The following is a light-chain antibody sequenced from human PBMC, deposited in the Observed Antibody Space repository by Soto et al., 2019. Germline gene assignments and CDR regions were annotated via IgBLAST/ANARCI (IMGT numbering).Light chain of an antibody. CDR1: QNVNTY. CDR2: DAS. J-gene: IGKJ5*01. CDR3: QQRSNWPIT. V-gene: IGKV3-11*01. Sequence: TVLTQSPATLSLSPGERATLSCRASQNVNTYVAWFRQKPGQAPRLLIYDASNRATGVPARISGSGSGTDFTLTISSLQPEDFAVYYCQQRSNWPITFGQGTRLEI.